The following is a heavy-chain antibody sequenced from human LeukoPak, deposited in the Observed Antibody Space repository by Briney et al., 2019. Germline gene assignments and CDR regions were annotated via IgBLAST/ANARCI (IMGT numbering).Heavy chain of an antibody. Sequence: GALRLSCAASGFIFSSYSMNWVRQAPGKGLEWISKINSGSSTIYYKDSVRGRFTISRDNAKNSLSLQMNNLRVEDTAVYYCARDSPRLSYWGQGTLVTVSS. CDR3: ARDSPRLSY. CDR1: GFIFSSYS. J-gene: IGHJ4*02. V-gene: IGHV3-48*01. CDR2: INSGSSTI.